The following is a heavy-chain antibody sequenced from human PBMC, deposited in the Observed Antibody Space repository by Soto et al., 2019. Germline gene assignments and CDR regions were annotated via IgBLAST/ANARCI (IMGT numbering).Heavy chain of an antibody. Sequence: QVQLQESGPGLVKPSQTLSLTCSVSGVSFNSGGYYWSWIRHHPGKGLEWIGYIYYTGHTFYNPSLKSRVAMSLDTSKNQFSLKLSSVTAADPAVYYCARGSQMERDALDIWGKGTMVTVSS. J-gene: IGHJ3*02. CDR3: ARGSQMERDALDI. CDR2: IYYTGHT. V-gene: IGHV4-31*03. CDR1: GVSFNSGGYY. D-gene: IGHD1-1*01.